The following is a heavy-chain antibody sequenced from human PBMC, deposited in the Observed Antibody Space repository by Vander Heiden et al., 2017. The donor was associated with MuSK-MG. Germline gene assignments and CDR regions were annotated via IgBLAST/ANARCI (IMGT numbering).Heavy chain of an antibody. CDR1: GFTFSSYG. Sequence: QVQLVESGGGVVQPGRSLRLSCAASGFTFSSYGMHWVRQAPGKGLEWVAVISYDGSNKYYADAGKGRFTISRDNSKNTLYLQMNRLRAEDTAVYYCAKVLIAGVVVSAGDYWGQGTLVTVSA. D-gene: IGHD2-21*01. J-gene: IGHJ4*02. CDR3: AKVLIAGVVVSAGDY. CDR2: ISYDGSNK. V-gene: IGHV3-30*18.